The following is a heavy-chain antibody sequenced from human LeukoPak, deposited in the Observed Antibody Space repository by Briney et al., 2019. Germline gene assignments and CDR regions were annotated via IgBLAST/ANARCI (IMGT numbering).Heavy chain of an antibody. CDR1: GGSISSGGYY. D-gene: IGHD2-21*02. V-gene: IGHV4-61*08. CDR2: INHSGST. CDR3: ACLGGDYSFDY. Sequence: SETLSLTCTVSGGSISSGGYYWSWIRQPPGKGLEWIGEINHSGSTNYNPSLKSRVTISVDTSKNQFSLKLSSVTAADTAVYYCACLGGDYSFDYWGQGTLVTVSS. J-gene: IGHJ4*02.